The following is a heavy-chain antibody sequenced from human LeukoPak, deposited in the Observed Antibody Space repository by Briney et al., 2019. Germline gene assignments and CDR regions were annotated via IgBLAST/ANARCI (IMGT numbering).Heavy chain of an antibody. V-gene: IGHV4-34*01. D-gene: IGHD5-12*01. J-gene: IGHJ4*02. CDR1: GGSFSGYY. CDR3: ARGSTNSGLII. CDR2: INHSGST. Sequence: SETLSLTCAIYGGSFSGYYWSWIRQPPGKGLEWIGEINHSGSTNYNPSLKSRLSISADTSKNHFSLRLSSVTAADTAVYYCARGSTNSGLIIWGQETLVIVSS.